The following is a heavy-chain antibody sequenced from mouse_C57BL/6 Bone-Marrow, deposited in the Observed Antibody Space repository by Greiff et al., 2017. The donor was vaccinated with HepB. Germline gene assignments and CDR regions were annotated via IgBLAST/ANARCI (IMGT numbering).Heavy chain of an antibody. V-gene: IGHV1-81*01. CDR2: IYPRSGNT. D-gene: IGHD1-1*01. Sequence: VQLKESGGELARPGASVKLSCKASGYTLTSYGISWVKQRTGQGLEWIGEIYPRSGNTYYNEKFKGKATLTADKSSSTAYMELRSLTSEDSAVYFCARAYYGSSYGFAYWGQGTLVTVSA. J-gene: IGHJ3*01. CDR1: GYTLTSYG. CDR3: ARAYYGSSYGFAY.